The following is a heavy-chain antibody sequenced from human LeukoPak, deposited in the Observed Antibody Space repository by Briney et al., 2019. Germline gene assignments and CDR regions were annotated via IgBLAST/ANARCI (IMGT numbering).Heavy chain of an antibody. D-gene: IGHD5-12*01. CDR3: ARAHSGYDLDY. CDR2: IYHSGST. V-gene: IGHV4-31*03. J-gene: IGHJ4*02. CDR1: GGSIYSGGYY. Sequence: SETLSLTCTVSGGSIYSGGYYWSWIRQLPGKGLEWIGYIYHSGSTYYNPSPKSRVTISVDTSKSQFSLNLSSVTAADTAVYYCARAHSGYDLDYWGQGALVTVSS.